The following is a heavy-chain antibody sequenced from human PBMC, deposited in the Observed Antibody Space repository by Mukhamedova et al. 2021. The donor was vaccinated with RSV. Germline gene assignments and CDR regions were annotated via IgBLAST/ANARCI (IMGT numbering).Heavy chain of an antibody. CDR3: ARTGEYSRGWQCYFDL. CDR2: GGI. D-gene: IGHD6-19*01. J-gene: IGHJ2*01. Sequence: GGIYYNPSLKSRVSMSVDTSKNQFSLKLTSVTALDTAVYYCARTGEYSRGWQCYFDLWRRGSLVTVSS. V-gene: IGHV4-28*02.